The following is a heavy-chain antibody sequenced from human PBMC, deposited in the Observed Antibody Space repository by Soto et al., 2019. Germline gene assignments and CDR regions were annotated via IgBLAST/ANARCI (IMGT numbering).Heavy chain of an antibody. V-gene: IGHV4-30-4*01. Sequence: PSETLSLTCTVSGGSISSGDYYWSWIRQPPGKGLEWIGYIYYSGSTYYNPSLKSRVTISVDTSKNQFSLKLSSVTAADTAVYYCARESRLIFGVVTWFDPWGQGTLVTVSS. CDR3: ARESRLIFGVVTWFDP. CDR1: GGSISSGDYY. J-gene: IGHJ5*02. CDR2: IYYSGST. D-gene: IGHD3-3*01.